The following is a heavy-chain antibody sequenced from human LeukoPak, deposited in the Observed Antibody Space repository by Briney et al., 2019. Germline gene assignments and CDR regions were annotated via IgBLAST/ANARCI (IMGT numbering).Heavy chain of an antibody. V-gene: IGHV4-59*08. D-gene: IGHD3-22*01. CDR3: ARRVAQSYYDSSGYPYYYYGMDV. J-gene: IGHJ6*02. Sequence: SETLSLTCTVSGGSISSYYWSWIRQPPGKGLEWIGYIYYSGSTNYNPPLKSRVTISVDTSKNQFSLKLSSVTAADTAVYYCARRVAQSYYDSSGYPYYYYGMDVWGQGTTVTVSS. CDR1: GGSISSYY. CDR2: IYYSGST.